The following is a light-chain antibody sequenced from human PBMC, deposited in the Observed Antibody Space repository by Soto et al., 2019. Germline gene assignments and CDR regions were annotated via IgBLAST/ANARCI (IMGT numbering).Light chain of an antibody. J-gene: IGLJ2*01. CDR3: SSYGGSNNLV. CDR1: SSDVGGYSY. Sequence: QSVLTQPPSASGSPGQSVTISCTGASSDVGGYSYVSWYQQHPGKAPKLMIYEVSKRPSGVPDRFSGSKSGNTASLTVSGLQAEDEADYYCSSYGGSNNLVFGGGTKLPVL. CDR2: EVS. V-gene: IGLV2-8*01.